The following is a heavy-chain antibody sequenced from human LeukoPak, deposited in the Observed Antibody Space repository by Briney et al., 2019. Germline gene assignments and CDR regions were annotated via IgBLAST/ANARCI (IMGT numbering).Heavy chain of an antibody. J-gene: IGHJ4*02. Sequence: GGSLRLSCAASGFTFSSYGMHWVRQAPGKGLEWVAVISYDGSNKYYADSVKGRFTISRDNSRNTLYLQMNSLRAEDTAVYYCAKELMRSGDYWGQGTLVTVSS. V-gene: IGHV3-30*18. CDR2: ISYDGSNK. CDR1: GFTFSSYG. CDR3: AKELMRSGDY.